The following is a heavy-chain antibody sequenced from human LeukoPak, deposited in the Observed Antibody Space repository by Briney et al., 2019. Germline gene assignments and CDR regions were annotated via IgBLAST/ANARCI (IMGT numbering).Heavy chain of an antibody. D-gene: IGHD4-17*01. CDR3: ARDPTVTTAFVSTYYYYYYMDV. J-gene: IGHJ6*03. V-gene: IGHV4-38-2*02. Sequence: SETLSLTCTVSGYSISSGYYWGWIRQPPGKGLEWIGSIYHSGSTYYNPSLKSRVTISVDTSKNQFSLKLSSVTAADTAVYYCARDPTVTTAFVSTYYYYYYMDVWGKGTTVTVSS. CDR2: IYHSGST. CDR1: GYSISSGYY.